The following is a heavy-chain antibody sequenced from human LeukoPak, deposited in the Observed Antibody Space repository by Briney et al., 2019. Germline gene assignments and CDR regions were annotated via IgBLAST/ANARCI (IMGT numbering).Heavy chain of an antibody. V-gene: IGHV3-74*01. J-gene: IGHJ4*02. CDR1: GFTFSRHW. CDR3: ARDQHGFGELVDY. CDR2: IKSDGSST. D-gene: IGHD3-10*01. Sequence: GGSLRLSCEASGFTFSRHWMHWVRQVPGKGLVWVSRIKSDGSSTTYADSVKGRFTISRDNAKNTLYLQMNSLRGDDTAVYYCARDQHGFGELVDYWGQGTPVTVSS.